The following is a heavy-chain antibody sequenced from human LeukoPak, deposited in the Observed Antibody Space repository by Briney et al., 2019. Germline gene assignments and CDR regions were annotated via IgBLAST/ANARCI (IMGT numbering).Heavy chain of an antibody. CDR2: IYYSGST. V-gene: IGHV4-39*01. CDR3: ARIGAAAGTVGWSDP. Sequence: PSETLSLTCTVSGGSISSSSYYWGWIRQPPGKGLEWIGSIYYSGSTYYNPSLKSRVTISVDTSKNQFSLKLSSVTAADTAVYYCARIGAAAGTVGWSDPWGQGTLVTVSS. J-gene: IGHJ5*02. D-gene: IGHD6-13*01. CDR1: GGSISSSSYY.